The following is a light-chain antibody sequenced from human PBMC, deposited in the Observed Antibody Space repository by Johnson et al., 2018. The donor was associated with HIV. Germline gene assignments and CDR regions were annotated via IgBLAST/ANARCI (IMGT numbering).Light chain of an antibody. Sequence: QSVLTQPPSVSAAPGQKVTISCSGSSSDMGNYAVSWYQQLPGTAPKLLIYENNKRPSGIPDRFSGSKSGTSATLGITGLQPGDEADYYCGTLDSSLSTGYVFGTGTKVTVL. J-gene: IGLJ1*01. CDR2: ENN. CDR3: GTLDSSLSTGYV. CDR1: SSDMGNYA. V-gene: IGLV1-51*02.